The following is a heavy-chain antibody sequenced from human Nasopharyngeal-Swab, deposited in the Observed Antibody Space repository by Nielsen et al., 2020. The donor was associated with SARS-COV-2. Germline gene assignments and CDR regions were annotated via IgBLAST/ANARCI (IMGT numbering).Heavy chain of an antibody. CDR2: ISAYNGNT. CDR3: ARTGYCSGGSCYSWWFDP. J-gene: IGHJ5*02. V-gene: IGHV1-18*01. D-gene: IGHD2-15*01. Sequence: WVGQAPGQGLEWMGWISAYNGNTNYAQRLQGRVTMTTDTSTNTAYMEMRSLRSDDTAVYYCARTGYCSGGSCYSWWFDPWGQGTPVTVSS.